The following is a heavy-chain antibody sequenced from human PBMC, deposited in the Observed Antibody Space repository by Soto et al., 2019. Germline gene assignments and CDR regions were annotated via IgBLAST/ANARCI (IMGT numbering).Heavy chain of an antibody. D-gene: IGHD4-4*01. CDR1: GFTFSSYA. J-gene: IGHJ6*02. V-gene: IGHV3-30-3*01. Sequence: GGSLRLSCAASGFTFSSYAMHWVRQAPGKGLEWVAVISYDGSNKYYADSVKGRFTISRDNSKNTLYLQMNSLRAEDTAVYYCAREWVDMTTVTTYYYYYGMDVWGQGTTVTVSS. CDR3: AREWVDMTTVTTYYYYYGMDV. CDR2: ISYDGSNK.